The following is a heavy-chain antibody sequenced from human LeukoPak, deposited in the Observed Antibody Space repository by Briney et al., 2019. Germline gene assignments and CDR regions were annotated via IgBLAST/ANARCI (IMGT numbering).Heavy chain of an antibody. V-gene: IGHV3-20*04. CDR3: ARDRPPLYGDPDY. J-gene: IGHJ4*02. D-gene: IGHD4/OR15-4a*01. Sequence: GGSLRLSCAASGFTFDDYGMSWVRQAPGKGLEWVSGISWNGANTGYGDSVKGRFSISRDNAKNSLYLQMDSLRVDDTGLYYCARDRPPLYGDPDYWGQGTLVTVSS. CDR1: GFTFDDYG. CDR2: ISWNGANT.